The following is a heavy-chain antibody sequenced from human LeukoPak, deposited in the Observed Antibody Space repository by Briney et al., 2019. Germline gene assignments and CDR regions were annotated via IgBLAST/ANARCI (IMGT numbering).Heavy chain of an antibody. J-gene: IGHJ4*02. CDR3: TTDTDDILTGYYVYY. V-gene: IGHV3-15*01. CDR1: GFTFSNAW. CDR2: IKSKTDGGTT. Sequence: GGSLRLSCAASGFTFSNAWMSWVRQAPGKGLEWVGRIKSKTDGGTTDYAAPVKGRFTISRDYSKNTLYLQMNSLKTEDTAVYYCTTDTDDILTGYYVYYWGQGTLVTVSS. D-gene: IGHD3-9*01.